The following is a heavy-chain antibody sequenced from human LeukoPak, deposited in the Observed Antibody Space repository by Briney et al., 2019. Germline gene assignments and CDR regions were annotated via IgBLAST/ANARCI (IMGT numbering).Heavy chain of an antibody. CDR3: ARAAEYSSGWYLFDY. CDR1: GSSTSNYY. D-gene: IGHD6-19*01. J-gene: IGHJ4*02. V-gene: IGHV4-4*07. CDR2: IYTSGGT. Sequence: SETLSLTCTVSGSSTSNYYWTWIRQPAGKGLEWIGRIYTSGGTNYNPSPKTRVTMSVDTSKNQVSLKLSSVTAADTAMYYCARAAEYSSGWYLFDYWGQGSLVTVSA.